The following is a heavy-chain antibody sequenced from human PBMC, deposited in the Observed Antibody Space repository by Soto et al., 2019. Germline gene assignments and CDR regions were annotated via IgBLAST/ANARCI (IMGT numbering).Heavy chain of an antibody. CDR2: IRSKANSYAT. V-gene: IGHV3-73*01. CDR3: TRRKKDIVVVPAAMSYYMDV. D-gene: IGHD2-2*01. CDR1: GFTFSGSA. Sequence: GGSLRLSCAASGFTFSGSAMHWVRQASGKGLEWVGRIRSKANSYATAYAASVKGRFTISRDDSKNTAYLQMNSLKTEDTAVYYCTRRKKDIVVVPAAMSYYMDVWGKGTTVTVSS. J-gene: IGHJ6*03.